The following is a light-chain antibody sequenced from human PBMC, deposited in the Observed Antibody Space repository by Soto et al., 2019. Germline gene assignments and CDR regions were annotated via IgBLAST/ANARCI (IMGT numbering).Light chain of an antibody. CDR3: QQSYNSPQT. J-gene: IGKJ1*01. Sequence: DIQITQSPSSLSASVGDELTITCRASQTIMTYLNWYKLKPGKPPRLLIYAASSLQSGVPSRFSGSGSGTDFTLTISSLKPEDFETYSCQQSYNSPQTFGQGTKVDIK. V-gene: IGKV1-39*01. CDR1: QTIMTY. CDR2: AAS.